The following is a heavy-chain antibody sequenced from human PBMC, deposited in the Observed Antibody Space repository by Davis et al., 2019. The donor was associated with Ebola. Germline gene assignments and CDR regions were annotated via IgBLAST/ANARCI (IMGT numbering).Heavy chain of an antibody. J-gene: IGHJ4*02. CDR1: GGSISSCSYY. V-gene: IGHV4-39*01. Sequence: MPSETLSLTCTVSGGSISSCSYYWGCIRPPPGQGLEWIGSINYSGSTYYNPSLKSRVTISVDTSKNQFSLKLSAVTAADTAVYYCARQFRDYYSSCPVHWGQGTLVTVSS. D-gene: IGHD2-2*01. CDR2: INYSGST. CDR3: ARQFRDYYSSCPVH.